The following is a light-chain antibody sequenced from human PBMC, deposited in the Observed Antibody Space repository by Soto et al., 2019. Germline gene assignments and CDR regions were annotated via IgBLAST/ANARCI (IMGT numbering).Light chain of an antibody. CDR2: EAS. V-gene: IGKV1-5*01. CDR3: QQYNIHWT. Sequence: DIQMTQSPSTLSASVGDRVTITCRASQSISSWLAWFQQKPGKAPKLLIYEASSLQSGAPSRFSGSGSGTEFTLTISSLQPDDFATYYCQQYNIHWTFGQGTRLEIK. J-gene: IGKJ5*01. CDR1: QSISSW.